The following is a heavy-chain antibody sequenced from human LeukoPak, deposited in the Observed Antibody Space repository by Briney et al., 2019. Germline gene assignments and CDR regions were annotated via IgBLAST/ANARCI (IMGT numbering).Heavy chain of an antibody. V-gene: IGHV4-39*01. CDR1: GGSISSSTYY. D-gene: IGHD3-10*01. CDR3: ARQGFTSLYNWFDP. Sequence: SETLSLTCTVSGGSISSSTYYWGWIRQPPGKGLEWIGGIYYSGSTYYNPSLKSRVTISGDTSKNQFSLKLSSVTAADTAVYYCARQGFTSLYNWFDPWGQGTLVTVSS. CDR2: IYYSGST. J-gene: IGHJ5*02.